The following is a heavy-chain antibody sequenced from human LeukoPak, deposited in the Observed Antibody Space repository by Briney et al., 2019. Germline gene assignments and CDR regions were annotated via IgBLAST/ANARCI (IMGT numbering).Heavy chain of an antibody. CDR2: IQTDGNTK. CDR3: AREESSLVLGGLAY. Sequence: GRSLRLSCAASGFTFSNYGIPWVRQAPGKGLEWVTFIQTDGNTKYYADSVRGRFTISRDNSKNTVSLQMNSLRAEDTAVFYCAREESSLVLGGLAYWGQGTLVTVSS. D-gene: IGHD6-13*01. J-gene: IGHJ4*02. V-gene: IGHV3-33*01. CDR1: GFTFSNYG.